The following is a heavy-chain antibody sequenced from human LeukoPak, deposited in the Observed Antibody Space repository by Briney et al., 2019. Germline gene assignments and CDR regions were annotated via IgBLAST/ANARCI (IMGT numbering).Heavy chain of an antibody. Sequence: PGGSLRLSCAASGFTFSSYAMSWVRQAPGKGLEWVSAISGSGGSTYYADSVKGRFTISRDNSKNTLYLQMNSLRAEDTAVYYCARVVVVVAATPVPLGFDPWGQGTLVTVSS. CDR1: GFTFSSYA. V-gene: IGHV3-23*01. D-gene: IGHD2-15*01. CDR3: ARVVVVVAATPVPLGFDP. J-gene: IGHJ5*02. CDR2: ISGSGGST.